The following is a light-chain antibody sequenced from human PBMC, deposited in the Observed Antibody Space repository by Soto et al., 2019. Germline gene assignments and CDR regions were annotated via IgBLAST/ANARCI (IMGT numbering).Light chain of an antibody. CDR2: GAS. V-gene: IGKV1-27*01. Sequence: DIQMTQSPSSLSASVGDRVTITCRASQGISKFLAWYQHKPGRVPKLLIYGASTLQSGVPSRFSGSGSGTDFTLTISSLQPEDVATYYCQKYNSVPFTFGPGTKVDIK. CDR1: QGISKF. J-gene: IGKJ3*01. CDR3: QKYNSVPFT.